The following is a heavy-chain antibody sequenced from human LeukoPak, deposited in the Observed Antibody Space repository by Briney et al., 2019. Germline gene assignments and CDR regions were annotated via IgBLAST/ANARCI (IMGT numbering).Heavy chain of an antibody. Sequence: GGALRLSCTASGFTFSHHWMTLVRQAPEKGLEWVANIKEDGSEKDYVDSGKGRFTISRDNGKNSLYLQMNSLRGEDTAVYYCARLNWNYADYWGQGTLVTVSS. J-gene: IGHJ4*02. CDR1: GFTFSHHW. CDR3: ARLNWNYADY. D-gene: IGHD3-3*01. CDR2: IKEDGSEK. V-gene: IGHV3-7*01.